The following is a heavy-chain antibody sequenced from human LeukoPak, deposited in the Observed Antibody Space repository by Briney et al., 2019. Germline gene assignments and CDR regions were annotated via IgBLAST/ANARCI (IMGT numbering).Heavy chain of an antibody. CDR2: INPNSGGT. J-gene: IGHJ5*02. V-gene: IGHV1-2*02. Sequence: ASVKVSCKASGYTFTGYYMHWVRQAPGQGLEWMGWINPNSGGTNYAQKLQGRVTMTTDTSTSTAYMELRSLRSDDTAVYYCARDYCSGGSCYWFDPWGQGTLVTVSS. D-gene: IGHD2-15*01. CDR3: ARDYCSGGSCYWFDP. CDR1: GYTFTGYY.